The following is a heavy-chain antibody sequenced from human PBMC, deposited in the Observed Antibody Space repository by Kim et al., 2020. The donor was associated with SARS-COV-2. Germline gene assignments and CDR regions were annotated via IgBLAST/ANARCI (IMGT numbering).Heavy chain of an antibody. V-gene: IGHV3-74*01. CDR3: ARRPDYYGMDV. CDR2: ST. J-gene: IGHJ6*02. Sequence: STSYADSVKGRFTISRDNAKNTLYLQMNSLRAEDTAVYYCARRPDYYGMDVWGQGTTVTVSS.